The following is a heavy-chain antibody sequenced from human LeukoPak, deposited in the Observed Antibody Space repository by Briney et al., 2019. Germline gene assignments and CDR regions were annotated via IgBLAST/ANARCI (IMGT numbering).Heavy chain of an antibody. Sequence: PSETLSLTCTVSGGSMSSYYWSWIRQPPGKGLEWIGYIYHSGSTNYNPSLKSRVTMSVDTSKNQFSLRLTSVTAADTAVYYCARALRQQLVTGWFDPWGQGTLVTVSS. CDR1: GGSMSSYY. CDR2: IYHSGST. CDR3: ARALRQQLVTGWFDP. J-gene: IGHJ5*02. D-gene: IGHD6-13*01. V-gene: IGHV4-59*01.